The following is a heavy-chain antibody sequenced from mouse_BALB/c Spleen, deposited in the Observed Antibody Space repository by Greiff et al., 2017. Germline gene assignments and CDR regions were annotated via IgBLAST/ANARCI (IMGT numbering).Heavy chain of an antibody. CDR1: GYTFTDYN. J-gene: IGHJ3*01. CDR2: IYPYNGGT. Sequence: EVNLQESGPELVKPGASVKISCKASGYTFTDYNMHWVKQSHGKSLEWIGYIYPYNGGTGYNQKFKSKATLTVDNSSSTAYMELRSLTSEDSAVYYCAIRFAYWGQGTLVTVSA. CDR3: AIRFAY. V-gene: IGHV1S29*02.